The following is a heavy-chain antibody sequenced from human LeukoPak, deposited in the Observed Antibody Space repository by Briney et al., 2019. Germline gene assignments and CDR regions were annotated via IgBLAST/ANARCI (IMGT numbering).Heavy chain of an antibody. CDR2: ISYDGSNK. CDR3: ARDNDCSSTSCYVGFDY. CDR1: GFTFSSYA. V-gene: IGHV3-30*04. Sequence: GRSLRLSCAASGFTFSSYAMHWVRQAPGKGLEWVAVISYDGSNKDYADSVKGRITISRDNSKNTLYLQMNSLRAEDTAVYYCARDNDCSSTSCYVGFDYWGQGTLVTVSS. J-gene: IGHJ4*02. D-gene: IGHD2-2*01.